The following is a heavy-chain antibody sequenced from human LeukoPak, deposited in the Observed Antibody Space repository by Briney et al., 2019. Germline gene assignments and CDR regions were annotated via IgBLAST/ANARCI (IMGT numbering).Heavy chain of an antibody. CDR3: ARRVVSLDAFDI. CDR2: IRGYNGNT. D-gene: IGHD2-15*01. V-gene: IGHV1-18*01. CDR1: GDTFTSYS. Sequence: ASVKVSCKTAGDTFTSYSISWVGQAPGQGLEWLGWIRGYNGNTKYAEKFQGRVTMTTDTSTSRAYMELTSLRSDDTAMYYCARRVVSLDAFDIWGQGPMVTVS. J-gene: IGHJ3*02.